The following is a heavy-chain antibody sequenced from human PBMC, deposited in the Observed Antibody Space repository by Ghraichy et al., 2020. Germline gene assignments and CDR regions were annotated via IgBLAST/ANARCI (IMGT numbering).Heavy chain of an antibody. CDR1: GGSISSYY. CDR2: IYYSGST. CDR3: ARDRRITIFGVVTDYGMDV. Sequence: ESLNISCTVSGGSISSYYWSWIRQPPGKGLEWIGYIYYSGSTNYNPSLKSRVTISVDTSKNQFSLKLSSVTAADTAVYYCARDRRITIFGVVTDYGMDVWGQGTTVTVSS. D-gene: IGHD3-3*01. V-gene: IGHV4-59*01. J-gene: IGHJ6*02.